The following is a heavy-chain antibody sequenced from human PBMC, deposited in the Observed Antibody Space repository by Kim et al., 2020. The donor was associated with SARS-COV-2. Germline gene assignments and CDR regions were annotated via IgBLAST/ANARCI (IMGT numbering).Heavy chain of an antibody. CDR3: ARAWPRSGYSYGTPTSPFDY. V-gene: IGHV3-21*01. D-gene: IGHD5-18*01. CDR2: ISSSSSYI. Sequence: GGSLRLSCAASGFTFSSYSMNWVRQAPGKGLEWVSSISSSSSYIYYTDSVKGRFTISRDNAKNSLFLQMNSLRAEDTAVYYCARAWPRSGYSYGTPTSPFDYWGQGTLVTVSS. CDR1: GFTFSSYS. J-gene: IGHJ4*02.